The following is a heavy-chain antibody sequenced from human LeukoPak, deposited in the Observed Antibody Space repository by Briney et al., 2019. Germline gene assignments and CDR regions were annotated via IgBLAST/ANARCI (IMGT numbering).Heavy chain of an antibody. CDR3: ARHRDYYDT. J-gene: IGHJ4*01. CDR2: IYSSGSA. CDR1: GASINNNF. V-gene: IGHV4-59*08. D-gene: IGHD3-22*01. Sequence: PSETLSLTCTVSGASINNNFWTWIRQPPGKGLEWIGYIYSSGSANYNPSLKSRVIISGDTSENQISLNLTSVTAADTAVYFCARHRDYYDTWGHGTLVTVSS.